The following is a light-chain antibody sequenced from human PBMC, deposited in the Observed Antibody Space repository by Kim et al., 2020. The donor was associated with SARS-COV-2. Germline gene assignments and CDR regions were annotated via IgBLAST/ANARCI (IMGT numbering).Light chain of an antibody. J-gene: IGLJ1*01. Sequence: QSALPQPASVSGPPGQSITISCTGTSSDVGGYNYVSWYQQHPGKAPKLMIYDVSKRPSGVSDRFSGSKSGNTASLTISGLQAEDEADYYCSSYTSGSTYVFGTGTKVTVL. V-gene: IGLV2-14*03. CDR3: SSYTSGSTYV. CDR1: SSDVGGYNY. CDR2: DVS.